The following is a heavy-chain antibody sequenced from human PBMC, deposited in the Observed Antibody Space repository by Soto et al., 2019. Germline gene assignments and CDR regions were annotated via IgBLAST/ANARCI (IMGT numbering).Heavy chain of an antibody. V-gene: IGHV3-23*01. CDR1: GFSFSNYS. J-gene: IGHJ5*01. D-gene: IGHD6-6*01. CDR3: AKVAIEHSSLNWFDS. CDR2: ISGSGGST. Sequence: PGGSLRLSCAASGFSFSNYSISWVRQAPWQGLEWISGISGSGGSTNNADSVKGRFTISRDNSRNTLYLQMNSLRAEDTAVYYCAKVAIEHSSLNWFDSWGQGTRVTVCS.